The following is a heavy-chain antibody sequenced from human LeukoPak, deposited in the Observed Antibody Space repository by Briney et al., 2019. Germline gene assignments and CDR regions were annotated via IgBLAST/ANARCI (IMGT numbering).Heavy chain of an antibody. D-gene: IGHD5-18*01. CDR1: GYTFTSYG. Sequence: ASGKVSCKASGYTFTSYGISWVRQAPGQGLEWMGWMNPNSGNTGYAQKFQGRVTITRNTSISTAYMELSSLRSEDTAVYYCARVSYSYGQTWYYYMDVWGKGTTVTVSS. CDR3: ARVSYSYGQTWYYYMDV. J-gene: IGHJ6*03. CDR2: MNPNSGNT. V-gene: IGHV1-8*03.